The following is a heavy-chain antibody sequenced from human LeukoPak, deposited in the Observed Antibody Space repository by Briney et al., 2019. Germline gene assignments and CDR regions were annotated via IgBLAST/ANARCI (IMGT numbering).Heavy chain of an antibody. CDR1: GGSFSGYY. D-gene: IGHD2-15*01. V-gene: IGHV4-34*01. J-gene: IGHJ4*02. Sequence: SETLSLTWAVYGGSFSGYYWSWIRQPPGKGLEWIGEINHSGSTNYNPSLKSRVTISVDTSKSQFSLKLSSVTAADTAVYYCARDYCSGGSCFTLGYWGQGTQVTVSS. CDR2: INHSGST. CDR3: ARDYCSGGSCFTLGY.